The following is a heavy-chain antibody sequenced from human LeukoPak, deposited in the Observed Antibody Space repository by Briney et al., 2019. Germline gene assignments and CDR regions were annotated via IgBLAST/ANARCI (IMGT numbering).Heavy chain of an antibody. CDR3: ARGGGSPNC. CDR1: GFTFSSDW. CDR2: IKQDGSEK. V-gene: IGHV3-7*03. J-gene: IGHJ4*02. D-gene: IGHD3-16*01. Sequence: GGSLRLSCAASGFTFSSDWMSWVGQAPGKGLEGGANIKQDGSEKYYVDSVKGRFTIPRHNAKNSLYLQMNSLKAEDTAVYYCARGGGSPNCWAQGTLVTVSS.